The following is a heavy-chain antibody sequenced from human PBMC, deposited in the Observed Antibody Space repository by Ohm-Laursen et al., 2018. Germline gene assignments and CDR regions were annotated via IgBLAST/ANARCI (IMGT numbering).Heavy chain of an antibody. V-gene: IGHV3-11*01. CDR2: ITSSGSTI. CDR3: ARLLSGSSPEDY. Sequence: SLSLSCAGPGFTFSDYYMYWIRQAPGKGLEGVSYITSSGSTIYYADSVKGRFTISRDNAKNSLYLQMNSLRPEDTAVYYCARLLSGSSPEDYWGQGTLVTVSS. J-gene: IGHJ4*02. D-gene: IGHD1-26*01. CDR1: GFTFSDYY.